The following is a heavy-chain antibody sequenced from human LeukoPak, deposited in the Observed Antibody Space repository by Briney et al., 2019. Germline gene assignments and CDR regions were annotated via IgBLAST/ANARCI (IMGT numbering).Heavy chain of an antibody. D-gene: IGHD4-23*01. CDR1: GASITSSAYH. Sequence: SETLSLTCTVSGASITSSAYHWGWIRQPPGKGLEWIGSINYSGGTHYNPSLKSRVTISADKSKNQSSLKLSSVTAADTAVYYCARSPTVVTTLFDYWGQGTLVTVSS. CDR2: INYSGGT. J-gene: IGHJ4*02. V-gene: IGHV4-39*01. CDR3: ARSPTVVTTLFDY.